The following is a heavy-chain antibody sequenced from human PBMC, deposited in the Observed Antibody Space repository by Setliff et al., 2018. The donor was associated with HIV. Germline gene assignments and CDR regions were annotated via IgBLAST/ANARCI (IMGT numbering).Heavy chain of an antibody. V-gene: IGHV3-30*02. J-gene: IGHJ6*02. D-gene: IGHD2-15*01. CDR2: IRYDGSIK. CDR1: GLRFSNYW. CDR3: AKPKGFRSPYYYYGMDV. Sequence: GSLRLSCAASGLRFSNYWMSWVRQAPGKGLEWVAFIRYDGSIKYYADSVKGRFTVSRDNSKNTLYLQMNSLRAEDTAVYYCAKPKGFRSPYYYYGMDVWGQGTTVTVSS.